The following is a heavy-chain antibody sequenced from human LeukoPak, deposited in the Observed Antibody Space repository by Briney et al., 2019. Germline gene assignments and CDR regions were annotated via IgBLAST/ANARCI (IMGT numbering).Heavy chain of an antibody. Sequence: GALRLSCAASGFTFSSYAMSWVRQAPGKGLEWVSAISGSGGSTYYADSVKGRFTISRDNSKNTLYLQMNSLRAEDTAVYYCARDRDYGGRLDYWGQGTLVTVSS. D-gene: IGHD4-23*01. V-gene: IGHV3-23*01. CDR1: GFTFSSYA. J-gene: IGHJ4*02. CDR2: ISGSGGST. CDR3: ARDRDYGGRLDY.